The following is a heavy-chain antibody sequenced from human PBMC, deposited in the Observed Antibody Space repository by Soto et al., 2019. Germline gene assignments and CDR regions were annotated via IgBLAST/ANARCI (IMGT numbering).Heavy chain of an antibody. CDR1: GFTFSSYA. D-gene: IGHD3-22*01. CDR3: AKGLIPPHSSGYYQGFDY. V-gene: IGHV3-23*01. Sequence: PGGSLRLSCAASGFTFSSYAMSWVRQAPGKGLEWVSAISGSGGSTYYADSVKGRFTISRDNSKNTLYLQMNSLRAEDTAVYYCAKGLIPPHSSGYYQGFDYWGQGTLVTVSS. CDR2: ISGSGGST. J-gene: IGHJ4*02.